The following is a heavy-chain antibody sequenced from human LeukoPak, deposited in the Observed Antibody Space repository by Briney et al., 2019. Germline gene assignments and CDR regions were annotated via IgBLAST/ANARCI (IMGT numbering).Heavy chain of an antibody. V-gene: IGHV3-48*01. J-gene: IGHJ6*03. Sequence: GGSLRLSCAASGFTFSSYSMNWVRQAPGKGLEWVSYISSSSSTIYYADSVKGRFTISRDNAKNSLYLQMNSLRAEDTAVYYCAKGYGSGGIMDVWGKGTTVTISS. CDR2: ISSSSSTI. CDR1: GFTFSSYS. D-gene: IGHD3-10*01. CDR3: AKGYGSGGIMDV.